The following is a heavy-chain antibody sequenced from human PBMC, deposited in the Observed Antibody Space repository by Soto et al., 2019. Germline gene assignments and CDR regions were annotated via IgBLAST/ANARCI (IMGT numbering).Heavy chain of an antibody. Sequence: SETLSLTCSVSSASLSSSTYYWSWIRQPPGRGPEWIRSIYYSGNTYYKPSLKSRVSISIDTSRNQFSLKLTSVTAADTGVYYCASSSPFHYWGPGILVTVSS. CDR3: ASSSPFHY. D-gene: IGHD6-6*01. CDR1: SASLSSSTYY. V-gene: IGHV4-39*01. CDR2: IYYSGNT. J-gene: IGHJ4*02.